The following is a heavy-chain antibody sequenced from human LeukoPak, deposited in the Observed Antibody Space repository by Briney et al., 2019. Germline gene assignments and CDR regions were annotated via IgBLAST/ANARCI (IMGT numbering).Heavy chain of an antibody. J-gene: IGHJ2*01. Sequence: SETLSLTCAVYGGSFSGYYWSWIRQPPGKGLEWIGEINHSGSTNYNPSFKSRVTISVDTSKNQFSLKLSSVTAADTAVYYCARAESIAARPPWYFDLWGRGTLVTVSS. CDR3: ARAESIAARPPWYFDL. CDR2: INHSGST. D-gene: IGHD6-6*01. CDR1: GGSFSGYY. V-gene: IGHV4-34*01.